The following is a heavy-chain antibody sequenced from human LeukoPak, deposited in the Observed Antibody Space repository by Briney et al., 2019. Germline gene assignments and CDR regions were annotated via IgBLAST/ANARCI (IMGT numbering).Heavy chain of an antibody. CDR3: ARLEWLLYFYFDY. CDR2: IYSGGST. CDR1: GFTVSSNY. D-gene: IGHD3-3*01. J-gene: IGHJ4*02. Sequence: GXXLRLSCAASGFTVSSNYMSWVRQAPGKGLEWVSVIYSGGSTYYSDSVKGRFTISRDNSKNTLYLQMNSLRAEDTAVYYCARLEWLLYFYFDYWGQGTLVTVSS. V-gene: IGHV3-66*02.